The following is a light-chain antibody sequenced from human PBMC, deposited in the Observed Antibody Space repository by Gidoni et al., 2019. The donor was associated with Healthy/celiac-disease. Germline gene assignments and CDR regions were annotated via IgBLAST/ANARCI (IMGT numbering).Light chain of an antibody. V-gene: IGKV3-15*01. J-gene: IGKJ1*01. CDR3: QQYNNWPHT. CDR1: QSVSSN. Sequence: EIVLTQSPATLSVSPGERATLSCRASQSVSSNLAWYQQKPGQPPRLLIYGASTRATGLPSRFSGSGSGTEFTLTISSLQSEDFAVYYCQQYNNWPHTFGQGTKVEIK. CDR2: GAS.